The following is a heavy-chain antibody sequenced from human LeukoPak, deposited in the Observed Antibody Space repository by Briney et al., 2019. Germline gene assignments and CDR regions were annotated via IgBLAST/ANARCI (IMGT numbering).Heavy chain of an antibody. CDR3: ARTSRDGYNFLPY. CDR2: IIPIFGTA. CDR1: VGSFSSYA. Sequence: GSSVTVSCTASVGSFSSYASIWVRQAPGQGLEWMRGIIPIFGTANYAQKFQGRVTITADESTSTAYMELSSLRSEDTAVYYCARTSRDGYNFLPYWGQGTLVTVSS. D-gene: IGHD5-24*01. V-gene: IGHV1-69*01. J-gene: IGHJ4*02.